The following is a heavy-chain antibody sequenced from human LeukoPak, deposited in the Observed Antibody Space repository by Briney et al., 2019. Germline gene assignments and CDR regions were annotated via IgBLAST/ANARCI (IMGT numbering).Heavy chain of an antibody. CDR3: ARAAGPGGIAAAVSYYFDY. Sequence: ASVRVSCKASGYTFTDYYIHWVRQAPGQGLEWMGWVVPNSGGTNYAQKFQGRVTMTRDTSISTAYMELSRLRSDDTAVYYCARAAGPGGIAAAVSYYFDYWGQGTLVTVSS. J-gene: IGHJ4*02. V-gene: IGHV1-2*02. CDR2: VVPNSGGT. CDR1: GYTFTDYY. D-gene: IGHD6-13*01.